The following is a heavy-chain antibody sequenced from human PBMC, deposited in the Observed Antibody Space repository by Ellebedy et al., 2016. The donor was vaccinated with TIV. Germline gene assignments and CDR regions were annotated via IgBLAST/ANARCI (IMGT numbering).Heavy chain of an antibody. V-gene: IGHV3-53*01. CDR2: VYGGGGT. D-gene: IGHD1-26*01. CDR3: ARGVIVGGHDAYDI. J-gene: IGHJ3*02. CDR1: GFSVSSSY. Sequence: GGSLRLXXAASGFSVSSSYMSWGRQAPGKGLEWVSVVYGGGGTYYADSVNGRFTISRDNSKNTLYLQMNNLRSEDTAVYHCARGVIVGGHDAYDIWGQGTMVTVSS.